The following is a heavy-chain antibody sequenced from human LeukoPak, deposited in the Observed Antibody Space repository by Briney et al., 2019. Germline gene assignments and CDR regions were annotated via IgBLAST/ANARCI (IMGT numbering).Heavy chain of an antibody. Sequence: GGSLRLSCAASGFTFSSYEMNWVRQAPGKGLEWVSYISSSGSTIYYADSVKGRFTISRDNAKNTLYLQMNSLRAEDTAVYYCARDQPIYYDSSGYRPNLKRGSGMDVWGQGTTVTVSS. V-gene: IGHV3-48*03. J-gene: IGHJ6*02. CDR1: GFTFSSYE. D-gene: IGHD3-22*01. CDR2: ISSSGSTI. CDR3: ARDQPIYYDSSGYRPNLKRGSGMDV.